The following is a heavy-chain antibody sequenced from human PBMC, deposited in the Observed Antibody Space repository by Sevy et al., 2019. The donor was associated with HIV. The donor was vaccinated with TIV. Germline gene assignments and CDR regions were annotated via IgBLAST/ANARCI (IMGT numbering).Heavy chain of an antibody. Sequence: GGSLRLSCAASGLTFSSYAMSWVRQAPGKGLEWVSGISGDGSSTYYADSVKGQFTISRDNSKNTLYLQMNSLRGEDTAIYFCAKDRLWFGGFQGGTDLWGQGTLVTVSS. V-gene: IGHV3-23*01. J-gene: IGHJ5*02. CDR2: ISGDGSST. CDR3: AKDRLWFGGFQGGTDL. D-gene: IGHD3-10*01. CDR1: GLTFSSYA.